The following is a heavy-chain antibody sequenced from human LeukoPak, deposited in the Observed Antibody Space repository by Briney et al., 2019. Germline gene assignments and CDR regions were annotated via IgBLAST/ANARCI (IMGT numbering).Heavy chain of an antibody. Sequence: SETLSLTCTVSGGSIGSYYWSWIRQPPGKGLEWIGYIYFSGITNYNPFLKSRVTISVDTSKNQFSLKLSSVTAADTAVYYCARVKSSRVVAATVDYWGQGTLVTVSS. D-gene: IGHD2-15*01. CDR2: IYFSGIT. CDR1: GGSIGSYY. V-gene: IGHV4-59*08. J-gene: IGHJ4*02. CDR3: ARVKSSRVVAATVDY.